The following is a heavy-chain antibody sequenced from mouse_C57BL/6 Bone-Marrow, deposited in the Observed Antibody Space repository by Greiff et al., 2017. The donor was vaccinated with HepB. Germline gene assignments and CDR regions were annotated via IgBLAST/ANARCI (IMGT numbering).Heavy chain of an antibody. D-gene: IGHD4-1*01. CDR2: FYPGSGSI. CDR1: GYTFTEYT. Sequence: VQLQQSGAELVKPGASVKLSCKASGYTFTEYTIHWVKQRSGQGLEWIGWFYPGSGSIKYNEKFKDKATLTADKSSSTVYMELSRLTSEDSAVYVCARHEEGGTGRRSYAMDYWGQGTSVTVSS. J-gene: IGHJ4*01. V-gene: IGHV1-62-2*01. CDR3: ARHEEGGTGRRSYAMDY.